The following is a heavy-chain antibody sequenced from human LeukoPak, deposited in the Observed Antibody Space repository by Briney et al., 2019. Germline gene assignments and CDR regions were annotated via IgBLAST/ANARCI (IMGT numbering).Heavy chain of an antibody. CDR1: GYTFTSYG. Sequence: ASVKVSRKASGYTFTSYGISWVRQAPGQGLEWMGWISAYNGNTNYAQKLQGRVTMTTDTSTSTAYMELRSLRSDDTAVYYCARDREAVAGTYYYGMDVWGQGTTVTVSS. CDR2: ISAYNGNT. V-gene: IGHV1-18*01. CDR3: ARDREAVAGTYYYGMDV. J-gene: IGHJ6*02. D-gene: IGHD6-19*01.